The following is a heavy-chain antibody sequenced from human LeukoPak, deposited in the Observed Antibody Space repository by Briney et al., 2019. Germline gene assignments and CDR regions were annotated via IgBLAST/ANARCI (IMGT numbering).Heavy chain of an antibody. Sequence: SETLSLTCAVYGGSFSGYYWSWIRQSPGKGLEWIGFIYYSGTTNYNPSHRSRVTMSVDTSKNQFSLKLSSVTAADTAVYYCARHREGAFDIWGRGTVITVSS. D-gene: IGHD1-26*01. CDR3: ARHREGAFDI. CDR1: GGSFSGYY. CDR2: IYYSGTT. V-gene: IGHV4-59*08. J-gene: IGHJ3*02.